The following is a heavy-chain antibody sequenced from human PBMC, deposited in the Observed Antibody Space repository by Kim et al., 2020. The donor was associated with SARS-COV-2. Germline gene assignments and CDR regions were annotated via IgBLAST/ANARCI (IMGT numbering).Heavy chain of an antibody. D-gene: IGHD3-10*01. CDR2: IYHSGST. Sequence: SETLSLTCAVSGGSIISSNWWSWVRQPPGKGLEWIGEIYHSGSTNYNPSLKSRVTISVDKSKNQFSLKLSSVTAADTAVYYCARVSPMVRGVIYYYFDYWGRGPLVTVSS. CDR3: ARVSPMVRGVIYYYFDY. J-gene: IGHJ4*02. CDR1: GGSIISSNW. V-gene: IGHV4-4*02.